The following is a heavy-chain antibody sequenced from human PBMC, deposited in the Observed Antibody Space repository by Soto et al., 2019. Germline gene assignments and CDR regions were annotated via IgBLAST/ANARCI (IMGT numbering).Heavy chain of an antibody. Sequence: PGGSLRLSCTASGFTFSDYSMNWVRHAPGKGLEWVSYISSSSGTIHYADSVKGRFTVPRDNAKNSLYLQMNSPRAEDMAIYYCESQAYGDIDYWGQGTLVTVSS. CDR1: GFTFSDYS. V-gene: IGHV3-48*04. CDR2: ISSSSGTI. J-gene: IGHJ4*02. D-gene: IGHD4-17*01. CDR3: ESQAYGDIDY.